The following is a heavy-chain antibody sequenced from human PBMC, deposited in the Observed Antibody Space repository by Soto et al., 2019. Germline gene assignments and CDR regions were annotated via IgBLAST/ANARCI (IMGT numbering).Heavy chain of an antibody. D-gene: IGHD3-10*01. CDR3: AREGVQHGSGPYYYYGMDV. V-gene: IGHV3-21*01. J-gene: IGHJ6*02. Sequence: EVQLVESGGGLVKPGGSLRLSCAASGFTFSSYSMNWVRQAPGKGLEWVSSISSSSSYIYYADSVKGRFTISRVNAKNSLYLQMNSLRAEDTAVYYCAREGVQHGSGPYYYYGMDVWGQGTTVTVSS. CDR2: ISSSSSYI. CDR1: GFTFSSYS.